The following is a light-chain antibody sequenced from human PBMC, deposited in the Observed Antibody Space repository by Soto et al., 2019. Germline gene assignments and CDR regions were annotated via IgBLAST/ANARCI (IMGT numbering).Light chain of an antibody. CDR3: QQYNNWPPART. V-gene: IGKV3-15*01. J-gene: IGKJ1*01. CDR1: QSVGSN. CDR2: GAS. Sequence: EIVMTQSPATLSVSPGERATLSCRASQSVGSNLAWYQQKPGQAPRLLIYGASTRATGIPARFSGSGSGTEFTLTISSLQSEDFAFYFCQQYNNWPPARTFGQGTKVEIK.